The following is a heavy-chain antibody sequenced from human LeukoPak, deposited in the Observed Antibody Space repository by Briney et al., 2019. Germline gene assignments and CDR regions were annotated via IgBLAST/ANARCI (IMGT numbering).Heavy chain of an antibody. CDR1: GDSISSGNW. CDR3: ARVASQGGSSSWLPDF. J-gene: IGHJ4*02. CDR2: IYYSGST. Sequence: SGTLSLTCAVSGDSISSGNWWSWVRQPPGQGLEWIGYIYYSGSTDYNPPLRNRVTISVDTSKNQFSLNLMSVTAADTAVYYCARVASQGGSSSWLPDFWGQGILVTVSS. D-gene: IGHD6-13*01. V-gene: IGHV4-4*02.